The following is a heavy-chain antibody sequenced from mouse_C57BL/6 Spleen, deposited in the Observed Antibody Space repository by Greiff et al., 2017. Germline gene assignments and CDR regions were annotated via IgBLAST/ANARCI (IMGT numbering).Heavy chain of an antibody. Sequence: QVQLQQPGAELVRPGSSVKLSCKASGYTFTSYWMDWVKQRPGQGLEWIGNIYPSDSETHYNQKFKDKATLTVDKSSSTAYMQLSSLTSADPAVYYCARGEATVVSMDYWGQGTTLTVSS. V-gene: IGHV1-61*01. J-gene: IGHJ2*01. CDR2: IYPSDSET. CDR1: GYTFTSYW. CDR3: ARGEATVVSMDY. D-gene: IGHD1-1*01.